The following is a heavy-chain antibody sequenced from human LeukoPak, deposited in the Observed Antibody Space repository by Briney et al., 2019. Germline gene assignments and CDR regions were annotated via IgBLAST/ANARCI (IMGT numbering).Heavy chain of an antibody. Sequence: GGSLRLSCAASGFTVSRYAMSWVRQAPGKGLEWVSAISDSGGSTYYADSLKGRFTVSRDNSKNTLSLQMNSLRGEDTAVYYCAKSHGGTYYGPYYDYWGQGTLVTVSS. V-gene: IGHV3-23*01. J-gene: IGHJ4*02. CDR3: AKSHGGTYYGPYYDY. CDR2: ISDSGGST. D-gene: IGHD1-26*01. CDR1: GFTVSRYA.